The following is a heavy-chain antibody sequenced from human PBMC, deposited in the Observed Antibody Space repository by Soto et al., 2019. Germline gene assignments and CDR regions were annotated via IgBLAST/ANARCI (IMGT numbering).Heavy chain of an antibody. CDR2: IYHSGST. CDR1: GGSISSSNW. CDR3: ARYSSSPGRKEVNAFDI. V-gene: IGHV4-4*02. Sequence: SETLSLTCAVSGGSISSSNWWSWVRQPPGKGLEWIGEIYHSGSTNYNPSLKSRVTISVDKSKNQFSLKLSSVTAADTAVYYCARYSSSPGRKEVNAFDIWGQGTMVTVSS. D-gene: IGHD6-6*01. J-gene: IGHJ3*02.